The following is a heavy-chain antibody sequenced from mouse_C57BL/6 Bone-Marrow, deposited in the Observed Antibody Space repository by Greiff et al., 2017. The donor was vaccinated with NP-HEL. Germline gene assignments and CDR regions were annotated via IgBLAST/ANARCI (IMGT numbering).Heavy chain of an antibody. CDR1: GYTFTDHT. CDR3: ARRGRPYYVDY. J-gene: IGHJ2*01. CDR2: IYPRDGST. V-gene: IGHV1-78*01. Sequence: QVQLQQSDAELVKPGASVKISCKVSGYTFTDHTIHWMKQRPEQGLEWIGYIYPRDGSTKYNEKFKGKAPLTSAKSSSTAYMQLNSLTSEDSAVYFCARRGRPYYVDYWGQGTTLTVSS.